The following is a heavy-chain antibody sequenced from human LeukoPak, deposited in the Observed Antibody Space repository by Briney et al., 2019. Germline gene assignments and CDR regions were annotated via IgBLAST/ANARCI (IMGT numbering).Heavy chain of an antibody. Sequence: GGSLRLSCAASGFTFSSYRMNWVRQAPGKGLEWVSSISSSSSYIYYADSVKGRFTISRDNAKNSLYLQMNSLRAEDTAVYYCARAYVDDAFDIWGQGTMVTVSS. CDR1: GFTFSSYR. D-gene: IGHD3-16*01. V-gene: IGHV3-21*01. CDR3: ARAYVDDAFDI. J-gene: IGHJ3*02. CDR2: ISSSSSYI.